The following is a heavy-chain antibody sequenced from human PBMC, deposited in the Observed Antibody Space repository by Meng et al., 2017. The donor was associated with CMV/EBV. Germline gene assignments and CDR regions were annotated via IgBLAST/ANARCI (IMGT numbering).Heavy chain of an antibody. J-gene: IGHJ4*02. D-gene: IGHD1-26*01. V-gene: IGHV1-69*01. Sequence: KVSCKASGGTLSSYAISWVRQAPGQGLEWMGEIIPIFGTANDAQKFQDRVTITADESTSTAYMELSSPRSEDTAVYYCASKGGSYDYWGQGTLVTVSS. CDR2: IIPIFGTA. CDR3: ASKGGSYDY. CDR1: GGTLSSYA.